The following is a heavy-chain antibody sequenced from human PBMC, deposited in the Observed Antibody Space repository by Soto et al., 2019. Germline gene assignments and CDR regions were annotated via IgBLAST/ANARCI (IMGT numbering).Heavy chain of an antibody. CDR2: IPYDGRDI. Sequence: QVQLVESGGGVVQPGRSLRLSCAASGFIFSTYGMHWVRQAPGKGLEWVAVIPYDGRDILYADSVKGRFTISRADSKNTLYLQMNSLRAEDTAMYYCVQDRYYDSSGYYPSYWGQGTLVTVSS. V-gene: IGHV3-30*18. CDR3: VQDRYYDSSGYYPSY. CDR1: GFIFSTYG. J-gene: IGHJ4*02. D-gene: IGHD3-22*01.